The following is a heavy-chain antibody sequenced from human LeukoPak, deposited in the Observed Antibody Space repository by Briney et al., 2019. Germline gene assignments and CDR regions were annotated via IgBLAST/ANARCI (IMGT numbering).Heavy chain of an antibody. J-gene: IGHJ5*02. CDR3: ARDRGYCSGGSCYRWFDP. CDR1: SGSISSDC. CDR2: IYYSGST. D-gene: IGHD2-15*01. V-gene: IGHV4-59*01. Sequence: PSQTLSLTCTVSSGSISSDCWSCVRQPPGKGLEWIGYIYYSGSTNYNPSLKSRVTISVDTSKNQFSLKLSSVTAADTAVYYCARDRGYCSGGSCYRWFDPWGQGNLVTVSS.